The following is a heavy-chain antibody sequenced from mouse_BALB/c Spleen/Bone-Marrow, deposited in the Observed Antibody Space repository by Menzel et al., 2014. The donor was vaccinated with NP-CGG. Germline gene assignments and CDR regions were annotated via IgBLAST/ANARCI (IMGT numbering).Heavy chain of an antibody. CDR2: INPDSSTI. V-gene: IGHV4-1*02. D-gene: IGHD2-1*01. Sequence: EVMLVESGGGLVQPGGSLKLSCAASGFDFSRYWMSWVRQAPGKGLEWIGEINPDSSTINYTPSLKDKFIISRDNAKKTLYLQISKVRSEDTALYLCALLGNYGYFDVWGARTTVTVSS. J-gene: IGHJ1*01. CDR1: GFDFSRYW. CDR3: ALLGNYGYFDV.